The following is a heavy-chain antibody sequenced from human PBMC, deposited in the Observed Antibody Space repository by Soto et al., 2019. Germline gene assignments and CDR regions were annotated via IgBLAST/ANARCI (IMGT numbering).Heavy chain of an antibody. CDR2: MNPNSGNT. D-gene: IGHD2-15*01. V-gene: IGHV1-8*01. CDR3: ARGGYCSGGSCYGGWFDP. J-gene: IGHJ5*02. Sequence: ASVKVSCKASGYTFTSYDINWVRQATGQGLEWMGWMNPNSGNTGYAQKFQGRVTMTRNTSISTAYMELSSLRSEDTAVYYCARGGYCSGGSCYGGWFDPWGQGTLVTVSS. CDR1: GYTFTSYD.